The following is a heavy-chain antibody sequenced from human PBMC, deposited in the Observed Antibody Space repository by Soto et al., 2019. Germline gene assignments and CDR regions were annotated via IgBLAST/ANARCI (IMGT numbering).Heavy chain of an antibody. CDR2: TDSDGTFT. Sequence: GGSLRLSCVASGFTFSTYWMHWVRQTPGEGLVWVSHTDSDGTFTTYADSVKGRFTISRDDSKDTVYLQMNSLKTEDTAVYYCTADLPTPIPQVDHWGQGTLVTVSS. D-gene: IGHD2-21*01. CDR1: GFTFSTYW. V-gene: IGHV3-74*01. CDR3: TADLPTPIPQVDH. J-gene: IGHJ4*02.